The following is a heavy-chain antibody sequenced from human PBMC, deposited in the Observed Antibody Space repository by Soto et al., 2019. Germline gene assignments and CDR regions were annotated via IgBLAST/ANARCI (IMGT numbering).Heavy chain of an antibody. CDR1: GFTFISYG. CDR3: AREHIVAKRGMDV. Sequence: LRLSCAASGFTFISYGMHWVRHAPGKGLEWVAVIWYDGSNKYYADSVKGRFTISRDNSKNTLYLQMNSLRAEDTAVYYCAREHIVAKRGMDVWGQGTTVTVSS. D-gene: IGHD5-12*01. V-gene: IGHV3-33*01. CDR2: IWYDGSNK. J-gene: IGHJ6*02.